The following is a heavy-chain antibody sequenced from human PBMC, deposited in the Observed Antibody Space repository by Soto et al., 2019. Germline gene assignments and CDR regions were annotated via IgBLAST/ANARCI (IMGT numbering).Heavy chain of an antibody. J-gene: IGHJ4*02. CDR2: MNPNSGNT. D-gene: IGHD6-13*01. CDR3: ARGKIAQYDY. Sequence: GASVKVSCKASGYTFTSYDINWVRQATGQGLEWMGWMNPNSGNTGYAQKLQGRVTMTTDTSTSTAYMELRSLRSDDTAVYYCARGKIAQYDYWGQGTLVTVSS. V-gene: IGHV1-8*01. CDR1: GYTFTSYD.